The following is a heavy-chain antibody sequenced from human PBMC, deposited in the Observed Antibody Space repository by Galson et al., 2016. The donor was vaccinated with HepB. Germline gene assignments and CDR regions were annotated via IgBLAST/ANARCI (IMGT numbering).Heavy chain of an antibody. CDR1: GYSFTDYW. D-gene: IGHD3-22*01. Sequence: QSGAEVKKPGESLRISCQASGYSFTDYWITWVRQMPGKGLEWMGRIDPRDSYINYSPSFQGRVTISVDRSISAAYLQWSRLRASDTATYYCARHVHSSSSGADDFWDQGSLVTVSS. J-gene: IGHJ4*02. V-gene: IGHV5-10-1*01. CDR3: ARHVHSSSSGADDF. CDR2: IDPRDSYI.